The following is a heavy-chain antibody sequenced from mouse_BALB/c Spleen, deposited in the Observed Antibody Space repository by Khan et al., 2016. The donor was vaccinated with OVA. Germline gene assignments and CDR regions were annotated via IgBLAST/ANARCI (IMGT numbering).Heavy chain of an antibody. Sequence: EVQLKESGPGLVKPSQSLSLTCTVTGYSITSGYGWNWIRQFPGNKLEWMGYISYSGSTNYNPSLKNRLSITRDTSKNQFFLQLNSVTTEDTATYYCARTARIKYWGQGTTLTVSS. J-gene: IGHJ2*01. CDR3: ARTARIKY. D-gene: IGHD1-2*01. CDR1: GYSITSGYG. V-gene: IGHV3-2*02. CDR2: ISYSGST.